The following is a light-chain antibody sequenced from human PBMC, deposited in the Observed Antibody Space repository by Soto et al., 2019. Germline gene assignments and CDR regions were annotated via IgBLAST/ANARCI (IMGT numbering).Light chain of an antibody. V-gene: IGKV3-20*01. CDR3: QQYGTSPPLT. CDR2: GAS. CDR1: QSVSSSY. Sequence: EIVVTQSPATLSLSPGERATLSCRASQSVSSSYLAWYQQKPGQAPRLLIYGASSRATGIPDRFSGSGSATDFILTISRLEPEDFAVYYCQQYGTSPPLTFGGGTKVDIK. J-gene: IGKJ4*01.